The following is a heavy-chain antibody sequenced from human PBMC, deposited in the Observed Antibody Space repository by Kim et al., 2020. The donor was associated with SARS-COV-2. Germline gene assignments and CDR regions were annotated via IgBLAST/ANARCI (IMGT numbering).Heavy chain of an antibody. CDR1: GFTFSSYG. J-gene: IGHJ4*02. Sequence: GGSLRLSCAASGFTFSSYGMHWVRQAPGKGLEWVAVISYDGSNKYYADSVKGRFTISRDNSKNTLYLQMNSLRAEDTAVYYCAKDGGSSSLDYWGQGTLVTVSS. CDR3: AKDGGSSSLDY. V-gene: IGHV3-30*18. D-gene: IGHD6-6*01. CDR2: ISYDGSNK.